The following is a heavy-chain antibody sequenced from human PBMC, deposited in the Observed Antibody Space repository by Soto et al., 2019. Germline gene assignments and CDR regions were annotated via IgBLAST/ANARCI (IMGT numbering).Heavy chain of an antibody. CDR2: IYYSGST. D-gene: IGHD2-15*01. Sequence: QVQLQESGPGLVKPSQTLSLTCTVSGGSISSGGYYWSWIRQHPGKGLEWIGYIYYSGSTYYNPSLKSRVTXXVXTXXNQFSLKLSSVTAADTAVYYCARDRATSGGSCWDNWGQGTLVTVSS. J-gene: IGHJ4*02. V-gene: IGHV4-31*03. CDR1: GGSISSGGYY. CDR3: ARDRATSGGSCWDN.